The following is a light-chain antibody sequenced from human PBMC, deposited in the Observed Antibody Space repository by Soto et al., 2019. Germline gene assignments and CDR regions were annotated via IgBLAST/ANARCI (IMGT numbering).Light chain of an antibody. V-gene: IGLV2-14*01. CDR1: SSDVGGYNY. CDR3: TSYTRSNTWV. CDR2: GVS. J-gene: IGLJ3*02. Sequence: QSALTQPASVSGSPGQSITISCTGTSSDVGGYNYVSWFQQHPGKAPKLMIYGVSNRPSGVSTRFSGSKSGNTASLTISGLQGEDEADYYCTSYTRSNTWVFGGGTKLTVL.